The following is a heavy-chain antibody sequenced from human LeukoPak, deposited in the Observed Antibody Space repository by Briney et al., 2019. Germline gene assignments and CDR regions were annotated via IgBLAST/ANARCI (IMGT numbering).Heavy chain of an antibody. CDR2: ISSSSSYI. CDR1: GFTYSSYS. CDR3: ASHPNAAAGVYCYYYMDV. Sequence: GGSLRLSCAASGFTYSSYSMNWVRQAQGKGLEGVSSISSSSSYIYYADSVRGRFTISRDNAKNTLYLQMNSLRAEDTDVYYCASHPNAAAGVYCYYYMDVWGKGTMVTVSS. D-gene: IGHD6-13*01. V-gene: IGHV3-21*01. J-gene: IGHJ6*03.